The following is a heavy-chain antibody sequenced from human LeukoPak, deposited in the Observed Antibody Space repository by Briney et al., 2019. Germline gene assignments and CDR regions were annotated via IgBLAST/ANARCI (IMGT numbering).Heavy chain of an antibody. CDR2: ISSSSSYI. J-gene: IGHJ3*02. V-gene: IGHV3-21*04. Sequence: GGSLRLSCAASGFTFSSYSMNWVRQAPGKGLEWVSSISSSSSYIYYADSVRGRFTISRDNSKNTLYLQMNSLRAEDTAVYYCAKDLGDYYDSSGYYYRAPNAFDIWGQGTMVTVSS. D-gene: IGHD3-22*01. CDR3: AKDLGDYYDSSGYYYRAPNAFDI. CDR1: GFTFSSYS.